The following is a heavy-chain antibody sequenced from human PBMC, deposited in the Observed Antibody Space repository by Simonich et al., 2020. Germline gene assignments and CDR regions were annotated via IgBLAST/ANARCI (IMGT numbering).Heavy chain of an antibody. D-gene: IGHD2-2*01. V-gene: IGHV1-2*02. CDR2: INPNRGST. J-gene: IGHJ3*02. CDR1: GYTFTGYY. CDR3: ARDPVVPAAIRNAFDI. Sequence: QVQLVQSGAEVKKPGASVKVSCKASGYTFTGYYMHWVRQAPGQGLDGMGWINPNRGSTNYEQKFQGRVTMTRDTSISTAYMELSRLRSDDTAVYYCARDPVVPAAIRNAFDIWGQGTMVTVSS.